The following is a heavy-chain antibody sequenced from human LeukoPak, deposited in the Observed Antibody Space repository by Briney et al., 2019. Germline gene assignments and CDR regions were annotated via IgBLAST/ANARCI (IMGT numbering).Heavy chain of an antibody. CDR3: ARGRHGARFDY. D-gene: IGHD4-17*01. CDR2: IYYSGST. Sequence: PSETLSLTCTVSGGSISSSSYYWGWIRQPPGKGLEWIGSIYYSGSTYYNPSLKSRVTISVDTSKNQFSLKLSSVTAADTAVYYCARGRHGARFDYWGQGTLVTVSS. V-gene: IGHV4-39*01. CDR1: GGSISSSSYY. J-gene: IGHJ4*02.